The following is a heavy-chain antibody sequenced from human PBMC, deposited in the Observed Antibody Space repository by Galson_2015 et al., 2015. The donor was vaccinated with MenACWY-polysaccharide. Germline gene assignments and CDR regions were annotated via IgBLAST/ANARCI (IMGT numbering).Heavy chain of an antibody. D-gene: IGHD1-26*01. Sequence: SLRLSCAASGFTFSSYSMNWVRQAPGKGLEWVSSISSSSSYIYYADSVKGRFTISRDNAKNSLYLQMNSLRAEDTAVYYCARTVRELREAFDIWGQGTMVTVSS. CDR2: ISSSSSYI. V-gene: IGHV3-21*01. CDR3: ARTVRELREAFDI. CDR1: GFTFSSYS. J-gene: IGHJ3*02.